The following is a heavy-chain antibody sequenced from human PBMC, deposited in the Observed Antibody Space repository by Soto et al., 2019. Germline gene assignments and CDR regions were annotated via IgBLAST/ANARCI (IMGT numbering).Heavy chain of an antibody. V-gene: IGHV1-69*12. CDR3: ASSGYCSGSSCSYPQYYYYGMDV. J-gene: IGHJ6*02. CDR2: IIPIFGTA. Sequence: QVQLVQSGAEVKKPGSSVKVSCKASGGTFSSYAISWVRQAPGQGLEWIGGIIPIFGTANYAQKFQGRVTITADESPSKAYMELISLRSEDTAVYYCASSGYCSGSSCSYPQYYYYGMDVWGQGTTVTVSS. CDR1: GGTFSSYA. D-gene: IGHD2-15*01.